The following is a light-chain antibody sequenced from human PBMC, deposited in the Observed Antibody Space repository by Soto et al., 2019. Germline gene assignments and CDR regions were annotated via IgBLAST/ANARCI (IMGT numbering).Light chain of an antibody. V-gene: IGLV1-40*01. CDR3: QSSDAGLRGML. J-gene: IGLJ2*01. CDR2: GNN. Sequence: QSVLTQPPSVSGAPGQRVTISCTGTSCNIGADYNVRWYRQLPGTAPKLLIYGNNHRPSGVPDRFSGSKSGPSASLPITGLQTEEEADYYYQSSDAGLRGMLFGGGTKLTVL. CDR1: SCNIGADYN.